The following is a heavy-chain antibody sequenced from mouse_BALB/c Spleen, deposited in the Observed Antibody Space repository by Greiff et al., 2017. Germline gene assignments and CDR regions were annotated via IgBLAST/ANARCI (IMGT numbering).Heavy chain of an antibody. Sequence: VKLVESGPGLVAPSQSLSITCTVSGFSLTSYGVHWVRQPPGKGLEWLGVIWAGGSTNYNSALMSRLSISKDNSKSQVFLKMNRLQTDDTAMYYCARNYRYEDGMDYWGQGTSVTVSS. D-gene: IGHD2-14*01. CDR1: GFSLTSYG. J-gene: IGHJ4*01. CDR2: IWAGGST. CDR3: ARNYRYEDGMDY. V-gene: IGHV2-9*02.